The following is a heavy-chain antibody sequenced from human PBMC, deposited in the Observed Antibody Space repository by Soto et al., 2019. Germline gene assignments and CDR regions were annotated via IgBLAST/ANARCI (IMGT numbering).Heavy chain of an antibody. D-gene: IGHD2-8*01. J-gene: IGHJ4*02. V-gene: IGHV3-15*01. CDR2: IKSDAYGGAI. CDR3: TTTKGRLEPPTNDF. Sequence: EVQLVESGGGLVKPGGSLRLSCAGSGFTFSNAWMSWVSRAPGKGLEWVGSIKSDAYGGAIDYAAPVKSRFTISRDESNNTLFLQMNNLRAEDTAVYSCTTTKGRLEPPTNDFWGQGTPVIVSS. CDR1: GFTFSNAW.